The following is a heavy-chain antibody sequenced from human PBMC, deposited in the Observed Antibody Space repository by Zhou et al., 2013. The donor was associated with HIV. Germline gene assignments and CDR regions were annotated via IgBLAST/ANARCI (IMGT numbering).Heavy chain of an antibody. CDR3: ARVVFDRSDY. D-gene: IGHD3-9*01. CDR2: ISAYNGNT. Sequence: QVQLVQSGAEVKKPGASVKVSCKASGYTFTSYGISWVRQAPGQGLEWMGWISAYNGNTNYAQKFQGRVAITASESTSTAFMELSSLRSEDTAVYYCARVVFDRSDYWGQGTLVTVSS. V-gene: IGHV1-18*01. J-gene: IGHJ4*02. CDR1: GYTFTSYG.